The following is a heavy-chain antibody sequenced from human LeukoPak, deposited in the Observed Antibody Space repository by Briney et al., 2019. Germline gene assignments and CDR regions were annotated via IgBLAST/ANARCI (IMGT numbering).Heavy chain of an antibody. CDR2: IIPIFGTP. CDR3: ARDRQYCSGGSCYFDY. V-gene: IGHV1-69*05. D-gene: IGHD2-15*01. CDR1: GGTFNSYA. J-gene: IGHJ4*02. Sequence: ASVKVSRKASGGTFNSYAISWVRQAPGQGLEWVGRIIPIFGTPNYAQKFQGRVTITTDESTSTAYMDLSSLRSEDTAVYYCARDRQYCSGGSCYFDYWGQGTLVTVA.